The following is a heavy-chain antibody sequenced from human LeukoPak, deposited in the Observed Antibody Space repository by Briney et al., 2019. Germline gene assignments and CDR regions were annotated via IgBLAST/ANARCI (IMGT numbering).Heavy chain of an antibody. CDR1: ADAITSHYY. Sequence: PSETLSLTCIVSADAITSHYYWGWIRQPPGKGGKGLEWIASVYHSGANYVNPSLKSRVTTSVDTSKNQFSLKLSSVTAADTAVYYCARVQGPNLDYWGQGTLVTVSS. V-gene: IGHV4-38-2*02. CDR2: VYHSGAN. CDR3: ARVQGPNLDY. J-gene: IGHJ4*02.